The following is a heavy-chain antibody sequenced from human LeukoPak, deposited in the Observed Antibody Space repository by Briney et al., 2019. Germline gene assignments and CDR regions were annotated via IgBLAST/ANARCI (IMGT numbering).Heavy chain of an antibody. Sequence: KPSETLSLTCAVYGGSFSGYYWSWIRQPPGKGLEWIGEINHSGSTNYNPSLKSRVTISVDTSKNQFSLKLSSVTAADTAVYYCARQVREWELSFDYWGQGTLVTVSS. V-gene: IGHV4-34*01. CDR2: INHSGST. CDR1: GGSFSGYY. CDR3: ARQVREWELSFDY. D-gene: IGHD1-26*01. J-gene: IGHJ4*02.